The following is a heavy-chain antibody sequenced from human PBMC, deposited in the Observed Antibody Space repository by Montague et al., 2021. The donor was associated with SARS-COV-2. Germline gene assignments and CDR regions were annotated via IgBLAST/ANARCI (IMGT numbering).Heavy chain of an antibody. CDR1: GGSISSSSYY. J-gene: IGHJ4*02. Sequence: SETLSLTCTVSGGSISSSSYYWGWIRQPPGKGLEGIGSIYYSGSTNYNPSLRSRVTISVDTSKNQFSLKLSSVTAADTAVYYCASQVPDFWSGIDYWGQGTLVTVSS. CDR2: IYYSGST. D-gene: IGHD3-3*01. V-gene: IGHV4-39*07. CDR3: ASQVPDFWSGIDY.